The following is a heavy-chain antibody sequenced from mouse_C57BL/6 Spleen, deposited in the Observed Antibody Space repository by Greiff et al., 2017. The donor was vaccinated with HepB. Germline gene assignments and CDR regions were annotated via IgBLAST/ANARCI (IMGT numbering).Heavy chain of an antibody. CDR2: IDPNSGGT. CDR1: GYTFTSYW. V-gene: IGHV1-72*01. Sequence: VQLQQSGAELVKPGASVKLSCKASGYTFTSYWMHWVKQRPGRGLEWIGRIDPNSGGTKYNEKFKSKATLTVDKPSSTAYMQLSSLTSEDSAVYYCAINYYGSSYKGGYAMDYWGQGTSVTVSS. D-gene: IGHD1-1*01. CDR3: AINYYGSSYKGGYAMDY. J-gene: IGHJ4*01.